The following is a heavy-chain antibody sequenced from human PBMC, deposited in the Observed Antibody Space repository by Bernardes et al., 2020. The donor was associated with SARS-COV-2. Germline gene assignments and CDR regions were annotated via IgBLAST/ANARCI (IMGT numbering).Heavy chain of an antibody. D-gene: IGHD3-10*01. J-gene: IGHJ4*02. CDR3: AGGLWPPGDY. V-gene: IGHV4-34*01. CDR2: INHSGST. CDR1: GGSFSGYY. Sequence: SETLSLTCAVYGGSFSGYYWSWIRQPPGKGLEWIGEINHSGSTNYNPSLKSRVTISVDTSKNQFSLKLSSVTAADTAVYYCAGGLWPPGDYWGQGTLVTVSS.